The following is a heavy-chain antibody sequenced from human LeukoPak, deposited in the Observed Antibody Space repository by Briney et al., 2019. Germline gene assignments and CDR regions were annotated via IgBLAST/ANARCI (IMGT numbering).Heavy chain of an antibody. V-gene: IGHV3-48*01. CDR3: ARDRQSSGWYYFDY. CDR2: ISSDSNTI. CDR1: GFTFTSYS. J-gene: IGHJ4*02. Sequence: GGSLRLSCAASGFTFTSYSMNWVRQAPGKGLESVSYISSDSNTIYYADSMKGRFSISRDNAKNSLYLQMNSLRAEDTAVYYCARDRQSSGWYYFDYWGQGTLVTVSS. D-gene: IGHD6-19*01.